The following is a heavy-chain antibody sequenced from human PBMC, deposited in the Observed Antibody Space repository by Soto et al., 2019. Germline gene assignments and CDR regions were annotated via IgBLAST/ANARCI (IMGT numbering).Heavy chain of an antibody. Sequence: GGSLRLSCAASGFPFNTYGMHWVRQAPGKGLEWVAVIWHDGTNKYYEDSVKGRFTISRDNSKNTLYLQMNSLRAEDTAVYYCAGHFCSAEPCYSLAWGQGTQVTVSS. D-gene: IGHD2-15*01. CDR1: GFPFNTYG. CDR3: AGHFCSAEPCYSLA. V-gene: IGHV3-33*01. J-gene: IGHJ5*02. CDR2: IWHDGTNK.